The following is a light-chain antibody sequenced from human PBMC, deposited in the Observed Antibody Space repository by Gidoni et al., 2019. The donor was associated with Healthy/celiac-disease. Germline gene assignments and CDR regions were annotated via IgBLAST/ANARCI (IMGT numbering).Light chain of an antibody. CDR3: QQSYSTPWT. V-gene: IGKV1-39*01. Sequence: DIQMTQSPSSLSASVGDRVTITCRASQSISSYLNWYQQKPGKAPKILIYAASSLQSWVPARFSVSGSGTDFTLTISSLQPEDFATYYCQQSYSTPWTFGQGTKVEIK. CDR1: QSISSY. J-gene: IGKJ1*01. CDR2: AAS.